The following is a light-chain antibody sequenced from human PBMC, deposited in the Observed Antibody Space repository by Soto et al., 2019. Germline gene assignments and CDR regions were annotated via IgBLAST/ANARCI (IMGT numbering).Light chain of an antibody. CDR2: DNN. J-gene: IGLJ2*01. V-gene: IGLV1-51*01. CDR3: GTWDSSLSAVV. Sequence: SVLTEPPSVSAAPGQKVTISCSGSSSNIGNNYVSWYQQLPGTVPKLLMYDNNERPPGIPDRFSGSKSGTSATLGITGLQTGDEADYYCGTWDSSLSAVVFGGGTKLTVL. CDR1: SSNIGNNY.